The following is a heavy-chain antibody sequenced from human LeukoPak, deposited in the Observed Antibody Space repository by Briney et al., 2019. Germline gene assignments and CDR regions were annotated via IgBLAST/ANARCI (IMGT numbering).Heavy chain of an antibody. V-gene: IGHV3-66*01. CDR1: GFTFSSYG. D-gene: IGHD3-22*01. J-gene: IGHJ4*02. CDR3: ARGLSSGYYYDY. CDR2: IYTGGST. Sequence: PGRSLRLSCVASGFTFSSYGMSWVRQAPGKGLEWVSVIYTGGSTYYADSVKGRFTISRDNSKNTLYLQMNSLRVEDTAVYYCARGLSSGYYYDYWGQGTLVTVSS.